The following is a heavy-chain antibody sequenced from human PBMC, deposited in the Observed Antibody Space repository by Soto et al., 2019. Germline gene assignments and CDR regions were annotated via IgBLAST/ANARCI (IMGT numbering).Heavy chain of an antibody. V-gene: IGHV3-15*07. D-gene: IGHD3-3*01. CDR3: TTEGLRFLEWLANYYYYYGMDV. Sequence: GGSLRLSCAASGFTFSNAWMNWVRQAPGKGLEWVGRIKSKTDGGTTDYAAPVKGRFTISRDDSKNTLYLQMNSLKTEDTAVYYCTTEGLRFLEWLANYYYYYGMDVWGQGTTVTVSS. CDR2: IKSKTDGGTT. J-gene: IGHJ6*02. CDR1: GFTFSNAW.